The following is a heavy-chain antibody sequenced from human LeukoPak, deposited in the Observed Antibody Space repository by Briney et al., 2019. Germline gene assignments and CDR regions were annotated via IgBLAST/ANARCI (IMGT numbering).Heavy chain of an antibody. J-gene: IGHJ6*02. CDR1: GGSISSYY. D-gene: IGHD3-10*01. CDR3: ASVRANTAYYYYYGMDV. V-gene: IGHV4-4*07. CDR2: IYTSGST. Sequence: SETLSLTCTVSGGSISSYYWSWIRQPAGKGLEWIGRIYTSGSTNYNPSLKSRVTISVDTSKNQFSLKLSSVTAADTAVYYCASVRANTAYYYYYGMDVWGQGTTVTVSS.